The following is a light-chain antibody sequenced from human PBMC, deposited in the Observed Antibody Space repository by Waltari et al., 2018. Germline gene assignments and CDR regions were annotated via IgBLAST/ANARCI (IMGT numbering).Light chain of an antibody. J-gene: IGLJ3*02. CDR3: SSYGGRDTLL. CDR2: DVS. V-gene: IGLV2-8*01. Sequence: QSALTHPPSASGSPGQSVTIPCPGADVHLGPFTFVSWYQQHAGKAPKLLIYDVSKRPSGVSDRFSGSKSGNTASLTVSGLQSEDEAHYHCSSYGGRDTLLFGGGTYLTVL. CDR1: DVHLGPFTF.